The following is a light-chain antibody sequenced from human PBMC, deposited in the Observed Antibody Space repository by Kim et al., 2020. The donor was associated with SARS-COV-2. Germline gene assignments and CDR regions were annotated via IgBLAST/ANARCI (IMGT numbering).Light chain of an antibody. Sequence: GQSVTFSCTGTSSDVGTYNRVSWYQQPPGTAPKLLIYEVSNRPSGVPDRFSGSKSDNTASLTISGLQAEDEADYYCSSYTSSGTSVFGTGTKVTVL. CDR1: SSDVGTYNR. CDR3: SSYTSSGTSV. CDR2: EVS. V-gene: IGLV2-18*02. J-gene: IGLJ1*01.